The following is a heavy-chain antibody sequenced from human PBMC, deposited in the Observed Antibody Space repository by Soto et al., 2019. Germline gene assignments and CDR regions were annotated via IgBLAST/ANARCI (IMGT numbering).Heavy chain of an antibody. Sequence: GGSLRLSCTASGFTCSSYAMSWVRQATGKGLEWVSAISGGGGSTYYADSVKGRFTISRDNSKNTLYLQMNSLRAEDTAVYYCAKAIVVVPAARWPHFDYWGQGTLVTVSS. V-gene: IGHV3-23*01. J-gene: IGHJ4*02. CDR3: AKAIVVVPAARWPHFDY. CDR2: ISGGGGST. D-gene: IGHD2-2*01. CDR1: GFTCSSYA.